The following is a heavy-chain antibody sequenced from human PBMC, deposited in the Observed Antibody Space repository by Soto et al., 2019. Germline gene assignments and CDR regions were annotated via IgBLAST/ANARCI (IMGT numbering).Heavy chain of an antibody. CDR1: GITFSNHY. CDR2: IGPNGNDK. CDR3: VASVSWLADY. V-gene: IGHV3-7*01. Sequence: PGGSLRLSCAASGITFSNHYMSWVRQAPGKGLEWVANIGPNGNDKYYVDSVKGRFTISRDNAKNSLYLQMNSLRAEDTAVFFCVASVSWLADYWGQGTLVTVSS. D-gene: IGHD5-12*01. J-gene: IGHJ4*02.